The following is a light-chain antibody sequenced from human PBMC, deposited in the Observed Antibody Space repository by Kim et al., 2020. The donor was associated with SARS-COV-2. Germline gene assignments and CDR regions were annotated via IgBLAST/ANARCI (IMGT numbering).Light chain of an antibody. J-gene: IGKJ1*01. V-gene: IGKV4-1*01. CDR1: QSVLYSSNNRNY. CDR3: QQYYSTPLT. Sequence: ATINCKSSQSVLYSSNNRNYLAWYQQKLGQPPKLLIYWASTRESGVPDRFSGSGSGTDFTLTISSLQAEDVAFYYCQQYYSTPLTFGQGTKVEIK. CDR2: WAS.